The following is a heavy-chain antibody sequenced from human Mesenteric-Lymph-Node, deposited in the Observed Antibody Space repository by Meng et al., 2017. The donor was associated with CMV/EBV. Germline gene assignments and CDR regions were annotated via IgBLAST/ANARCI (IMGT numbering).Heavy chain of an antibody. Sequence: AAGYILSDSAIHGVRQASGQRLEWMAWSNASDGNTSYSQKFKSRVAITRDTAASTGYMELSRLRSEDTGVYYCAGGDILVGYCVDYWGQGALVTVSS. D-gene: IGHD3-9*01. CDR3: AGGDILVGYCVDY. CDR2: SNASDGNT. J-gene: IGHJ4*02. CDR1: GYILSDSA. V-gene: IGHV1-3*01.